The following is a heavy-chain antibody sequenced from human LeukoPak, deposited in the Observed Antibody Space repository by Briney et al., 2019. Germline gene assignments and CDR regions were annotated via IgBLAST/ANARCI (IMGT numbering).Heavy chain of an antibody. Sequence: KTSETLSLTCVVSGYSISSGYYWGWVRQPPGKGLEWVGSIYLRGTTFYNPSLNSRVTVSADTSKNQFSLKLTSVTAADTAVYYCVTERGGGPIDHWGQGTLVTVSS. CDR2: IYLRGTT. CDR3: VTERGGGPIDH. J-gene: IGHJ4*02. CDR1: GYSISSGYY. V-gene: IGHV4-38-2*01. D-gene: IGHD3-16*01.